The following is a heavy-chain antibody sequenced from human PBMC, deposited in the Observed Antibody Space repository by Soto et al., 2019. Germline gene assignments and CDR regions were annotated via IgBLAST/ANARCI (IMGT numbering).Heavy chain of an antibody. CDR1: GGSISSYY. V-gene: IGHV4-59*01. D-gene: IGHD3-10*01. Sequence: SETLSLTCTVSGGSISSYYWSWIRQPPGKGLEWIGYIYYSGSTNYNPSLKSRVTISVDTSKNQFSLKLSSVTAADTAVYYCARARPPVRGVIIYYYYYMDVWGKGTTVTVSS. CDR2: IYYSGST. J-gene: IGHJ6*03. CDR3: ARARPPVRGVIIYYYYYMDV.